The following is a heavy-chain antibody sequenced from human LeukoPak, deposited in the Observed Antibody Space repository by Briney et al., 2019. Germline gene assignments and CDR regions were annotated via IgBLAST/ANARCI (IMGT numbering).Heavy chain of an antibody. D-gene: IGHD2-2*01. V-gene: IGHV4-34*01. CDR2: IHHSGST. Sequence: SETLSLTCAVYGGSFSGYYWGWIRQPPGKGLEWIGEIHHSGSTNYNPSLKSRVTISVDTSKNQFSLKLSSVTAADTAVYYCARRGVPAARGKRNWFDPWGQGTLVTVSS. CDR3: ARRGVPAARGKRNWFDP. J-gene: IGHJ5*02. CDR1: GGSFSGYY.